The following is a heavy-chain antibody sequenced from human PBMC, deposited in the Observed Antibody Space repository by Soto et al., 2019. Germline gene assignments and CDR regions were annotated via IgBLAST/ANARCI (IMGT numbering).Heavy chain of an antibody. Sequence: VQVLESGGGLVQPGGSLRLSCADTGFTFSDFAMSWVRQAPGKGLEWVSRIYGGGNGPHYADSVKGRVTISRDNSKNTLYLQMNSLRAEDTAVYYCAKMEGMDPWAYSFDYWGQGTLVTVSS. D-gene: IGHD2-2*03. J-gene: IGHJ4*02. CDR1: GFTFSDFA. V-gene: IGHV3-23*01. CDR2: IYGGGNGP. CDR3: AKMEGMDPWAYSFDY.